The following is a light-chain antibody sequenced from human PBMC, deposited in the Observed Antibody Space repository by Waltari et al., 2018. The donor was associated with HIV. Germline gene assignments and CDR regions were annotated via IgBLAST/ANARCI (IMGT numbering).Light chain of an antibody. CDR3: VLYMGSGISV. CDR1: SGSVSSSNY. Sequence: QTVVTQEPSFSVSPGGTVTLTCGLSSGSVSSSNYPSWYQQTPGQAPRTLIYSTNTRSSGVPDRFSGSILGNKAALTITGAQADDDSDYYCVLYMGSGISVFGGGTSLTVL. V-gene: IGLV8-61*01. J-gene: IGLJ3*02. CDR2: STN.